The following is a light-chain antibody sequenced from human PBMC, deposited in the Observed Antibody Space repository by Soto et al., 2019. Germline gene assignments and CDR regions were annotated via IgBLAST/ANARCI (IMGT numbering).Light chain of an antibody. CDR2: QAS. V-gene: IGKV1-5*03. J-gene: IGKJ4*01. CDR1: QSLSGW. Sequence: DIQMTQSPSTLSASVGDSVTITCRASQSLSGWLTWYQQKPGKAPKLLIYQASSLKSGVPSRFSGSGSGTEFTLTISSPQPDDFATYYCQQYHSYPLTFGGGTKVEIK. CDR3: QQYHSYPLT.